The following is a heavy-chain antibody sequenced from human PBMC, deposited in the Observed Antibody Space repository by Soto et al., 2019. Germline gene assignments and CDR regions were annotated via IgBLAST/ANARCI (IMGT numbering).Heavy chain of an antibody. CDR1: GGSISSSNW. CDR3: ASDKTNEIGAYNWFDP. D-gene: IGHD1-1*01. J-gene: IGHJ5*02. V-gene: IGHV4-4*02. Sequence: SETLSLTFAVSGGSISSSNWWSWVRQPPGKGLEWIGEIYHSGSTNYNPSLKSRVTISVDKSKNQFSLKLSSVTAADTAVYYCASDKTNEIGAYNWFDPWGQGTLVTVSS. CDR2: IYHSGST.